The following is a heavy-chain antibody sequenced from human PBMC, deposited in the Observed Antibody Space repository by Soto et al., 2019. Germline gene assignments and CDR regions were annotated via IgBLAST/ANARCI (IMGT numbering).Heavy chain of an antibody. Sequence: ASVKVSCKASGYTFTSYAMHWVRQAPGQRLEWMAWINAYNGNTKYSQKFQGRVTIARDTTASTAYMELSSLRSEDTAVYYCARDPGGFELDYWGQGTLVTVSS. D-gene: IGHD5-12*01. CDR2: INAYNGNT. J-gene: IGHJ4*02. V-gene: IGHV1-3*01. CDR3: ARDPGGFELDY. CDR1: GYTFTSYA.